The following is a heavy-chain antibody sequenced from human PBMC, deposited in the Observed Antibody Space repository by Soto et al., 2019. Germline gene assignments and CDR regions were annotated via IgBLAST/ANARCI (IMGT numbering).Heavy chain of an antibody. CDR3: AKDVRRTSKLGATIDS. CDR1: GSTFSSYA. V-gene: IGHV3-23*01. D-gene: IGHD1-26*01. Sequence: EVQLLESGGDLVQPGGSLRLSCAASGSTFSSYAMSWVRQAPGKGLDWVSAIGGGGIITYYADSVKGRFTSSRDNSKNTLYLQMNSLRAEDTAVYYCAKDVRRTSKLGATIDSWGQGNLVTVSS. CDR2: IGGGGIIT. J-gene: IGHJ4*02.